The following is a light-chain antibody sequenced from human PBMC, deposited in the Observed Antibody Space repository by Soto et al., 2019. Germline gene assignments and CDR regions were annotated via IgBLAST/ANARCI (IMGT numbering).Light chain of an antibody. CDR1: QSVDSSF. Sequence: EIVLTQSPGTLSLSPGERATLSCRASQSVDSSFVAWFQQKPGQAPRLLIYGTSRRATDIPDRFSGSGSGTDFSLTINRLEPEDFAMYFCKQYGSTPWTFGQGTKVKIK. CDR2: GTS. J-gene: IGKJ1*01. CDR3: KQYGSTPWT. V-gene: IGKV3-20*01.